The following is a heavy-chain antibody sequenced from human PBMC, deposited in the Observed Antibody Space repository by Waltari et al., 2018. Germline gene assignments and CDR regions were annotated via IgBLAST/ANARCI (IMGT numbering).Heavy chain of an antibody. J-gene: IGHJ4*02. D-gene: IGHD5-12*01. CDR1: GFPVSGNY. Sequence: EVQLVESGGGLIQPGGSLRLSCAASGFPVSGNYMTWVRQAPGEGLEWVSLIYSIGNTYYADSVKGRFTSSRDNLKNTLYLQMNSVRAEDTAVYYCAAQAGEYSGYEEREDHWGQGTLVTVSS. CDR3: AAQAGEYSGYEEREDH. CDR2: IYSIGNT. V-gene: IGHV3-53*01.